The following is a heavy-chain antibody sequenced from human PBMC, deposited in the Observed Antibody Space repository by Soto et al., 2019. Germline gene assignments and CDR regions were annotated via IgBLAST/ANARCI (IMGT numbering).Heavy chain of an antibody. Sequence: SETLSLTCAVYGGSFSGYYWSWVRQPPGKGLEWIGEVNHGGNATYNPSLKSRVTISLDTSENQFSLKVRSVTAADTAVYYCARAYSGGWNNWFDPWGRGTLVTVSS. CDR2: VNHGGNA. CDR1: GGSFSGYY. J-gene: IGHJ5*02. CDR3: ARAYSGGWNNWFDP. V-gene: IGHV4-34*01. D-gene: IGHD5-12*01.